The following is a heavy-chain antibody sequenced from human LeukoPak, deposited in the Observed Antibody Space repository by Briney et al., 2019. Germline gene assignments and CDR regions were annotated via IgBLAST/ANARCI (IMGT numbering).Heavy chain of an antibody. D-gene: IGHD3-10*01. CDR1: GFTFTYAY. CDR3: TTDAPYYGSGSYFSDFQH. J-gene: IGHJ1*01. CDR2: IKSKTDGGTT. V-gene: IGHV3-15*01. Sequence: GGSLRLSCAASGFTFTYAYMSWVRQAPGRGLEWVGRIKSKTDGGTTDYAAPVRGRFTISRDDSNKTLHLQMNSLKTEDTGVYYCTTDAPYYGSGSYFSDFQHWGQGTLVTVSS.